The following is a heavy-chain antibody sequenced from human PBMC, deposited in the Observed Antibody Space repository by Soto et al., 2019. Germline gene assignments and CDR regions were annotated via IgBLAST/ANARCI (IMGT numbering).Heavy chain of an antibody. D-gene: IGHD2-2*01. CDR1: GFSFSDYY. V-gene: IGHV3-11*06. CDR3: AGGPKVPAAVGVAFAV. CDR2: ISSSSTYR. Sequence: QVQLVESGGGLVKPGGSLRLSCAASGFSFSDYYMNWIRQAPGKGLEWVAYISSSSTYRDNADSVKGRFTISRDNAKNSLYLQMNGLRAEDTAVYFCAGGPKVPAAVGVAFAVWGQGTMVTVSS. J-gene: IGHJ3*01.